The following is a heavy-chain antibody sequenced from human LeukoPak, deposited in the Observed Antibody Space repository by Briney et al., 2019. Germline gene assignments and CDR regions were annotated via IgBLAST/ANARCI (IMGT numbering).Heavy chain of an antibody. Sequence: SGGSLRLSCAASGFTFNRSAISWVRQAPGKGLEWVSTIDSVKGRFTISRDNSKNMLHLQMSSLTGEDTALYYCVRRGDASSGWGDHDYWGQGALVTVSS. CDR1: GFTFNRSA. V-gene: IGHV3-23*01. CDR3: VRRGDASSGWGDHDY. D-gene: IGHD6-19*01. J-gene: IGHJ4*02. CDR2: I.